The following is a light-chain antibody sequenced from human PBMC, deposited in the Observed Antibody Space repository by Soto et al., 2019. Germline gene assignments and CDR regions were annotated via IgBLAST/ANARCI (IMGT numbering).Light chain of an antibody. CDR3: HQYGASPLPVSSPLP. CDR1: QTVTGNY. Sequence: ENVLTQSPGTLSLSPGEITTLSCRASQTVTGNYLAWYQQKPGQAPSLLVYGASSRATGIPDRFSGRGSWTHFTLTMSSLAPDDSAVYYCHQYGASPLPVSSPLPFGGGNKVEIK. CDR2: GAS. V-gene: IGKV3-20*01. J-gene: IGKJ4*01.